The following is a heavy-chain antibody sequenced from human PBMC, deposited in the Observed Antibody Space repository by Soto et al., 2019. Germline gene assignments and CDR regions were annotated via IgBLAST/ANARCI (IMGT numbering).Heavy chain of an antibody. CDR2: ISSSGNTV. CDR3: SKGYGDY. CDR1: GFTFSGYA. Sequence: EVQLVESGGGLAQPGGSLRLSCAASGFTFSGYAMNWVRQAPGKGLEWVSYISSSGNTVYYADSVKGRFTISRDSAKNSLYLLMNRLRAEDTAVYYCSKGYGDYGGQGALVTVSS. V-gene: IGHV3-48*01. J-gene: IGHJ4*02. D-gene: IGHD5-12*01.